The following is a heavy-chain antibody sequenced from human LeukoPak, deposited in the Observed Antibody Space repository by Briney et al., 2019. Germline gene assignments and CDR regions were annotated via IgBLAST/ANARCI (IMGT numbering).Heavy chain of an antibody. V-gene: IGHV1-2*02. CDR2: INPNSGGT. D-gene: IGHD6-19*01. Sequence: ASVKVSCKASGYTFTGYYMHWVRQAPGQGLEWTGWINPNSGGTNYAQKFQGRVTMTRDTSISTAYMELSRLRSDDTAVYYCARAYSGWPPFDYWGQGTLVTVSS. CDR3: ARAYSGWPPFDY. J-gene: IGHJ4*02. CDR1: GYTFTGYY.